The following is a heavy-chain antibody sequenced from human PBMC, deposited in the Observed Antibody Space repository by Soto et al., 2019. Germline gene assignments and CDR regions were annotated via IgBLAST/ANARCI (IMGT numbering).Heavy chain of an antibody. J-gene: IGHJ4*02. CDR2: INHSGST. CDR3: ARGRFDY. CDR1: GGSFSGYY. Sequence: SETLSLTGAVYGGSFSGYYWSWIRQPPGRGLEWIGEINHSGSTNYNPSLKSRVTISVDTSKNQFSLKLSSVTAADTAVYYCARGRFDYWGQGTMVTV. V-gene: IGHV4-34*01.